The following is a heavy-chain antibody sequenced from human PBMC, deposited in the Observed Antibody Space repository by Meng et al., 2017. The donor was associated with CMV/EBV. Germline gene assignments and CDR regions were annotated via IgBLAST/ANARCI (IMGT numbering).Heavy chain of an antibody. D-gene: IGHD2-15*01. CDR3: ARDSEGYCSGGSCYDPGAGYDY. Sequence: GESLKISCKGSGYSFTSYWIGWVRQMPGKGLEWMGIIYPGDSDTRYSLSFQGQVTISADKSVSTAYLQWSSLRAEDTAVYYCARDSEGYCSGGSCYDPGAGYDYWGQGTLVTVSS. CDR1: GYSFTSYW. CDR2: IYPGDSDT. V-gene: IGHV5-51*01. J-gene: IGHJ4*02.